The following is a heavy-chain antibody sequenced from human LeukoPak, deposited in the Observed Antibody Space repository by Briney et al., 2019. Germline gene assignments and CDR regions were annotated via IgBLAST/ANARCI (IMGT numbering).Heavy chain of an antibody. V-gene: IGHV4-34*01. CDR1: GGSFSGYY. CDR3: ARVEAVAGTPGYFDY. Sequence: PSETLSLTCAVYGGSFSGYYWGWIRQPPGKGLEWIGEINHSGSTNYNPSLKSRVTISVDTSKNQFSLKLSSVTAADTAVYYCARVEAVAGTPGYFDYWGQGTLVTVSS. J-gene: IGHJ4*02. D-gene: IGHD6-19*01. CDR2: INHSGST.